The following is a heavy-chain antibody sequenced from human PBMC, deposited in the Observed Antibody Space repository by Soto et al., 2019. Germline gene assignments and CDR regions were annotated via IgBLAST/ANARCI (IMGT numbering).Heavy chain of an antibody. CDR3: TNLRYFDWSPLGPAYYYYGMDV. CDR2: IRSKAYGGTT. V-gene: IGHV3-49*03. CDR1: GFTFGDYA. J-gene: IGHJ6*02. Sequence: GGSLRLSCTASGFTFGDYAMSWFRQAPGKGLEWVGFIRSKAYGGTTEYAASVKGRFTISRDDSKSIAYLQMNSLKTEDTAVYYCTNLRYFDWSPLGPAYYYYGMDVWGQGTTVTVSS. D-gene: IGHD3-9*01.